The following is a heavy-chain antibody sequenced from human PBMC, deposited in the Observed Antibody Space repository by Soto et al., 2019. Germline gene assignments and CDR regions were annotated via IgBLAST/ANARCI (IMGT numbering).Heavy chain of an antibody. CDR2: IKWDASEK. J-gene: IGHJ4*01. V-gene: IGHV3-7*01. CDR1: GFTFGSYW. CDR3: ARDLGYGSRASVNHYLDY. Sequence: GVLRLSCAASGFTFGSYWMSWVRQAPGKGPEWLATIKWDASEKKYVDSVKGRFTTSRDNAKNALYLQMDSLRAEDTAVYYCARDLGYGSRASVNHYLDYWGQGTLVTVSS. D-gene: IGHD3-10*01.